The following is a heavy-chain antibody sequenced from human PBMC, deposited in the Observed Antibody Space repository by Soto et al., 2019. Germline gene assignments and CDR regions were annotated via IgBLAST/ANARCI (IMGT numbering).Heavy chain of an antibody. CDR1: GFPFSNYA. J-gene: IGHJ4*02. V-gene: IGHV3-23*01. CDR3: AKGHGSPD. CDR2: ISGSGGST. Sequence: EVQLLESGGGLVQPGGSLRLSCAASGFPFSNYAMSWVRQAPGTGLEWVSSISGSGGSTYYADSVKGRFTISRDNSKHTLYLQMNSLRAEDTAVHYCAKGHGSPDWGQGTLVTVSS.